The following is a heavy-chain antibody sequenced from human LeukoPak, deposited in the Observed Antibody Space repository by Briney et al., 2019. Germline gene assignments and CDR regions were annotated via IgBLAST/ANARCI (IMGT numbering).Heavy chain of an antibody. D-gene: IGHD3-16*01. Sequence: PGGSLRLSCAASGFRFSVTMTWVRQAPGKGPEWVSAIGGRGGSTYYADSLGGRFIISRDNSKDMVYLQMNSLKVEDTATYYCGKEGGTWGQGTKVTVSS. CDR3: GKEGGT. CDR1: GFRFSVT. V-gene: IGHV3-23*01. CDR2: IGGRGGST. J-gene: IGHJ5*02.